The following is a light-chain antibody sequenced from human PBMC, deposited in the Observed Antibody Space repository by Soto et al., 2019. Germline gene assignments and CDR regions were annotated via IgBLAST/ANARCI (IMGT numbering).Light chain of an antibody. CDR2: EVS. V-gene: IGLV2-14*01. CDR3: SSYTSSSTLAV. J-gene: IGLJ1*01. Sequence: QSALTQPASASGSPGQSITIYCTGTSSDVGGYNYVSWYQQHPGKAPKLMIYEVSNRPSGVSNRFSGSKSGNTASLTISGLQAEDEADYYCSSYTSSSTLAVFGTGTKLTVL. CDR1: SSDVGGYNY.